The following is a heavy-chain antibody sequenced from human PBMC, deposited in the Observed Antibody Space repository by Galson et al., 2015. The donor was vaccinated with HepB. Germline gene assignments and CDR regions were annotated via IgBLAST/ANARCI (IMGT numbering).Heavy chain of an antibody. J-gene: IGHJ5*02. CDR1: GFRISNSY. V-gene: IGHV3-66*01. CDR3: AREQSSSFTWFDT. Sequence: SLRLSCAASGFRISNSYISWVRQAPGKGLQWVSVIYGGIKTYYADSVKGRFIISSDSSENALYLQMNNLRAEDTAVYYCAREQSSSFTWFDTWGQGTLVTVSS. D-gene: IGHD6-13*01. CDR2: IYGGIKT.